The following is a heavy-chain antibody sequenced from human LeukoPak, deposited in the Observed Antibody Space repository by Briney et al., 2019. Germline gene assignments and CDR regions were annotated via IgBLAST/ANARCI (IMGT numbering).Heavy chain of an antibody. V-gene: IGHV3-7*01. J-gene: IGHJ4*02. CDR3: ARVSYDFWSGYYFDY. Sequence: TGGSQRLSCAASGFTFSSYWMSWVRQAPGKGLEWVANIKQDGSEKYYVDSVKGRFTISRDNAKNSLYLQMNSLRAEDTAVYYCARVSYDFWSGYYFDYWGQGTLVTVSS. D-gene: IGHD3-3*01. CDR2: IKQDGSEK. CDR1: GFTFSSYW.